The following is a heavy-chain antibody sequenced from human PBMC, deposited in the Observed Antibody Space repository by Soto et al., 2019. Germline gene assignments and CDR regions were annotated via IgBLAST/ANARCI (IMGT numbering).Heavy chain of an antibody. CDR2: IWYDGSNK. V-gene: IGHV3-33*01. Sequence: PGGSLRLSCAASGFTFSSYGMHWVRQAPGKGLEWVAVIWYDGSNKYYADSVKGRFTISRDNSKNTLYLQMNSLRAEDTAVYYCARDLKTSSGYCSSTSCHFNYYYYYGMDVWGQGNTVTV. CDR1: GFTFSSYG. J-gene: IGHJ6*02. CDR3: ARDLKTSSGYCSSTSCHFNYYYYYGMDV. D-gene: IGHD2-2*01.